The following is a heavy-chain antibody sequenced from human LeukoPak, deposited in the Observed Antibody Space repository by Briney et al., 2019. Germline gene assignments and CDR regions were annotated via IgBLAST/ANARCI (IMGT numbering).Heavy chain of an antibody. CDR1: AYTFTNYW. V-gene: IGHV5-51*01. J-gene: IGHJ4*02. CDR2: IYPGDSDT. CDR3: ARQGYYGSGTPSGFDY. Sequence: GESLXISCKGSAYTFTNYWIAWVRQVTGKGLEWMGIIYPGDSDTRYGPSFQGQVTISAYKSISPAYLQWSSLKASDTAMYFCARQGYYGSGTPSGFDYWGQGTLVTVSS. D-gene: IGHD3-10*01.